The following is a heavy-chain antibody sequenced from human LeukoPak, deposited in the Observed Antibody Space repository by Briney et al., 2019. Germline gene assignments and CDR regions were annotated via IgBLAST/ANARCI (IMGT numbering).Heavy chain of an antibody. CDR3: ARSWAAAYYYYGMDV. CDR1: GYTFTSYD. CDR2: MNPNSGNT. V-gene: IGHV1-8*01. Sequence: ASVKVSCKASGYTFTSYDINWVRQATGQGLEWMGWMNPNSGNTGCAQKFQGRVTMTRNTSISTAYMELSSLRSEDTAVYYCARSWAAAYYYYGMDVWGQGTTVTVSS. J-gene: IGHJ6*02. D-gene: IGHD6-13*01.